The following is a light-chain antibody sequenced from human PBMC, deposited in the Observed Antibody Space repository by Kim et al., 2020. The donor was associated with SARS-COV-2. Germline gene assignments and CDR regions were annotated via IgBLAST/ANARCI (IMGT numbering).Light chain of an antibody. CDR1: RSISSSS. CDR2: GTS. J-gene: IGKJ1*01. V-gene: IGKV3-20*01. Sequence: PGERATLSCSPSRSISSSSLAWYQQKPGQAPRLLIYGTSSRATGIPDRFSGSGSGTDFTLTISRLEPEDFAVYYCQQYVNARTFGQGTKVDIK. CDR3: QQYVNART.